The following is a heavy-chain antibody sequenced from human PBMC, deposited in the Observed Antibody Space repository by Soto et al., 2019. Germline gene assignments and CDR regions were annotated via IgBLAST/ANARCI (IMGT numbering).Heavy chain of an antibody. CDR2: ISSNGGST. CDR3: VNDPLNSGYDHRDGYIS. D-gene: IGHD5-12*01. Sequence: GSLRLSCSASGFTFSSYAMHWVRQAPGKGLEYVSAISSNGGSTYYADSVKGRFTISRDNSKNTLYLQMSSLRAEDTAVYYCVNDPLNSGYDHRDGYISWGQGTLVTVSS. V-gene: IGHV3-64D*06. J-gene: IGHJ4*02. CDR1: GFTFSSYA.